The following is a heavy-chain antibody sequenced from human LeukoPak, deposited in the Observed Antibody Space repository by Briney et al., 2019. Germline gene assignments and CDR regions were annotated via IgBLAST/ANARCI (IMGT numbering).Heavy chain of an antibody. V-gene: IGHV1-69*05. D-gene: IGHD3-9*01. CDR3: AILTGQRREVDY. J-gene: IGHJ4*02. CDR1: GGTFSSYA. CDR2: IIPIFGTA. Sequence: ASVKVSCKASGGTFSSYAISWVRQAPGQGLEWMGGIIPIFGTANYAQKLQGRVTMTTDTSTSTAYMELRSLRSDDTAVYYCAILTGQRREVDYWGQGTLVTVSS.